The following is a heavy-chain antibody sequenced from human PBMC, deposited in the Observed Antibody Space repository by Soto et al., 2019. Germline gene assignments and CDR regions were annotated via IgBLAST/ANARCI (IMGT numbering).Heavy chain of an antibody. CDR3: ARGHYDILTGRVYMDV. V-gene: IGHV1-8*01. J-gene: IGHJ6*03. CDR1: DYTFTNYD. Sequence: QVQLVQSGAEVKKPGASVRVSCKSFDYTFTNYDINWVRQAPGQGLEWMGWMNPNSGGTGYAQQFKGRVTMTRSTSISTASLDLSSLRSEDTAVYYCARGHYDILTGRVYMDVWGKGTTVTVSS. CDR2: MNPNSGGT. D-gene: IGHD3-9*01.